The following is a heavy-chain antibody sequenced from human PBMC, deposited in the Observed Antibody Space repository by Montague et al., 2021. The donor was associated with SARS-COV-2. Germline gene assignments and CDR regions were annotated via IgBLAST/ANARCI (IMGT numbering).Heavy chain of an antibody. J-gene: IGHJ3*02. CDR1: GFPFSSYA. CDR2: ISYDGSNK. D-gene: IGHD3-10*01. CDR3: VGELYDAFDI. V-gene: IGHV3-30-3*01. Sequence: SLRLSCAASGFPFSSYAMHWVRQAPGKGLEWVAVISYDGSNKYYADSVKGRFTISRDNSKNTLYLQMNSLRAEDTAVYYGVGELYDAFDIWGQGTMVTVSS.